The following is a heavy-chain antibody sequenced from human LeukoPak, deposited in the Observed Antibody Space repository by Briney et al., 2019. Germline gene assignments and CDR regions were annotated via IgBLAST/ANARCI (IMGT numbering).Heavy chain of an antibody. CDR1: GFTFSSYW. D-gene: IGHD5-24*01. V-gene: IGHV3-7*01. CDR2: IKEDGSDK. Sequence: GGSLKLSCAASGFTFSSYWMSWVRQAPGKGLEWVANIKEDGSDKYYVDSVKGRFSFPRDNAKKSLYLQMNSLRAEDTAVYYCVRDLGEMTTMSWGQGTLVIVSS. CDR3: VRDLGEMTTMS. J-gene: IGHJ4*02.